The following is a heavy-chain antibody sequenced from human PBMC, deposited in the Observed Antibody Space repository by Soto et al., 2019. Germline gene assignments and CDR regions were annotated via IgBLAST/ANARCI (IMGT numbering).Heavy chain of an antibody. CDR3: ARDVGLHLGELYAFDI. CDR2: IKQDGSEK. J-gene: IGHJ3*02. V-gene: IGHV3-7*01. Sequence: GSLRLSCAASGFTFSSYWMSWVRQAPGKGLEWVANIKQDGSEKYYVDSVKGRFTISRDNAKNSLYLQMNSLRAEDTAVYYCARDVGLHLGELYAFDIWGQGTMVTVSS. D-gene: IGHD3-16*01. CDR1: GFTFSSYW.